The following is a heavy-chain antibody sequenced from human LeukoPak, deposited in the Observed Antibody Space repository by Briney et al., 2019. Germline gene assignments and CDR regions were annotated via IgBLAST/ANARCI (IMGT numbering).Heavy chain of an antibody. V-gene: IGHV3-23*01. CDR3: AKDKFYGSGSYYPFDY. Sequence: GGSLRLSCAASGFTFSSYAMSWVRQAPGKGLEWVSAISGSGGSTYYADSVKGRFTISRDNSKNTLYLQMNSLRAEDTAVYYCAKDKFYGSGSYYPFDYWGQGTLVTVSS. D-gene: IGHD3-10*01. J-gene: IGHJ4*02. CDR1: GFTFSSYA. CDR2: ISGSGGST.